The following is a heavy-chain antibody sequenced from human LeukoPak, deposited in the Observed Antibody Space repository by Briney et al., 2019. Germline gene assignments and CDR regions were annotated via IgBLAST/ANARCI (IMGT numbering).Heavy chain of an antibody. CDR2: ISSSGSII. CDR3: ARFMIREVTADNWFDP. Sequence: GGSLRLSCAASGFTFSGFYMTWIRQAPGKGLEWVSYISSSGSIIYYTDSVKGRFTISRDNAKNSLSLQMNSLRAEDTAVYYCARFMIREVTADNWFDPWGQGTLVTVSS. CDR1: GFTFSGFY. V-gene: IGHV3-11*01. D-gene: IGHD3-10*01. J-gene: IGHJ5*02.